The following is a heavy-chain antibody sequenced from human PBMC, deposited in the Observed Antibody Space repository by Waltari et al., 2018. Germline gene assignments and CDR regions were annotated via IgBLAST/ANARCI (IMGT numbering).Heavy chain of an antibody. J-gene: IGHJ6*03. CDR3: ARVVFYYYYYMDV. CDR1: GGSLSGYH. V-gene: IGHV4-34*02. Sequence: QVQLQQWGAGLLKPSETLSLTCDVSGGSLSGYHWTWIRQPPGKGLEWIGEINDSGRPTSYPSLQSRVTVSTVPAANQYSPGVWSVTAAAASVYYCARVVFYYYYYMDVWGKGTTVTISS. CDR2: INDSGRP. D-gene: IGHD3-3*01.